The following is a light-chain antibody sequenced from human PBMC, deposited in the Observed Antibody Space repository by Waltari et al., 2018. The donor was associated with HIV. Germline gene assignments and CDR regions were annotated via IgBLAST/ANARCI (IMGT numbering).Light chain of an antibody. CDR3: AAWDDTLSGQGV. J-gene: IGLJ2*01. CDR1: THTIGSNY. CDR2: RDN. Sequence: QSVLTQPPSVSGTPGQRVTLSCSGSTHTIGSNYVFWYQQLPETAPKLLIYRDNQRPSGVPDRFSGSKSGTSASLAINGLRSEDEADYYCAAWDDTLSGQGVFGGGTKLTVL. V-gene: IGLV1-47*01.